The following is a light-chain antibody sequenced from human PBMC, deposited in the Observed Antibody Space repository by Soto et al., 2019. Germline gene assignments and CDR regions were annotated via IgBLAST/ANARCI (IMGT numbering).Light chain of an antibody. Sequence: EIVLTPSPGILSLPPVERATFPSRASQSVSSYLAWYQQKPGQAPRLLIYDASSRATGIPARFSGSGSGTDFTLTISRLEPEDFAVYYCQQYGSSGTFGQGTKVDIK. J-gene: IGKJ1*01. CDR2: DAS. CDR3: QQYGSSGT. V-gene: IGKV3-20*01. CDR1: QSVSSY.